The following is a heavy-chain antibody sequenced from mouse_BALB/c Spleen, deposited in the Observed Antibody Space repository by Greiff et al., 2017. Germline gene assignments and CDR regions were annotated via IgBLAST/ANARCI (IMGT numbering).Heavy chain of an antibody. Sequence: QVQLQQPGAELVKPGASVKLSCKASGYTFTSYYMYWVKQRPGQGLEWIGGINPSNGGTNFNEKFKSKATLTVDKSSSTAYMQLSSLTSEDSAVYYCTRDYYGYFDYWGQGTTLTVSS. V-gene: IGHV1S81*02. D-gene: IGHD1-1*01. CDR2: INPSNGGT. CDR3: TRDYYGYFDY. J-gene: IGHJ2*01. CDR1: GYTFTSYY.